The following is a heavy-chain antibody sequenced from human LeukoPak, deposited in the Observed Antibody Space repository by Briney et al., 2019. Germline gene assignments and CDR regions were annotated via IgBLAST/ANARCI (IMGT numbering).Heavy chain of an antibody. J-gene: IGHJ4*02. D-gene: IGHD6-6*01. CDR1: GFTFSSYA. Sequence: GGSLRLSCAASGFTFSSYAMSWVRQAPGKGLEWVSGISGSGGSTYYADSVKGRFTISRGNSKNTLYLQMNSLRAEDTAVYYCAKGLYSSSSYFDYWGQGTLVTVSS. V-gene: IGHV3-23*01. CDR3: AKGLYSSSSYFDY. CDR2: ISGSGGST.